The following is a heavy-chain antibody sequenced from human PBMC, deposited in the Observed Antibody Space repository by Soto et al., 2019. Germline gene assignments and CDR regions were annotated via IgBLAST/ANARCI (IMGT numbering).Heavy chain of an antibody. CDR3: ARYYYDSSGYQTRDYFDY. CDR2: ISAGNGNT. V-gene: IGHV1-18*01. D-gene: IGHD3-22*01. J-gene: IGHJ4*02. Sequence: ASVKVSCKASGYTFTSYGISWVRQAPGQGLEWMGWISAGNGNTKYSQKFQGRVTITRDTSASTAYMELSSLRSEDTAVYYCARYYYDSSGYQTRDYFDYWGQGTLVTVS. CDR1: GYTFTSYG.